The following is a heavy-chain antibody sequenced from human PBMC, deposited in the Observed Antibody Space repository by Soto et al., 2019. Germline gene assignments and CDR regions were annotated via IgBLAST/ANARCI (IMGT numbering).Heavy chain of an antibody. CDR2: IYYSGTT. CDR3: ARGNIVVVPAAIRGWFDP. Sequence: PSETLSLTCTVSGASGSSATHYWNWIRQPPGKPLEWIGYIYYSGTTNYNPSLRSRVTISLDRSKNQFSLQLSSVTAADTVVYYCARGNIVVVPAAIRGWFDPWGQGTLVTVSS. CDR1: GASGSSATHY. D-gene: IGHD2-2*02. J-gene: IGHJ5*02. V-gene: IGHV4-61*01.